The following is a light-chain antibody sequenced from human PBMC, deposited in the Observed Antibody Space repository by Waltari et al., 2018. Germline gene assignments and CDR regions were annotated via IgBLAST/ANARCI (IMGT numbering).Light chain of an antibody. Sequence: SYELTQPSSVSVSPGQTATITCSGDALAKKYGRWFQQKPGQAPVLVIYKDNERPSGIPERFSGSTSGTTVTFTISGAQVEDEADYYCYSPADNNLGVFGGGTKLTVL. V-gene: IGLV3-27*01. J-gene: IGLJ3*02. CDR1: ALAKKY. CDR2: KDN. CDR3: YSPADNNLGV.